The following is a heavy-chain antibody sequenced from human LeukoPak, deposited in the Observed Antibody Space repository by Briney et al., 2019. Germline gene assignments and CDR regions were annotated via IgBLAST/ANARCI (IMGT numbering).Heavy chain of an antibody. CDR3: ARRTGGTKDH. J-gene: IGHJ4*02. Sequence: LPGGSLRLSCVASGFTFGDVVMSWVRQAPGKGLEWVSAISYNGASTDYADSVKGRFAISRDNSKNTLYLQMNSLRAEDTAVYYRARRTGGTKDHWGQGTQVTVSS. V-gene: IGHV3-23*01. CDR1: GFTFGDVV. D-gene: IGHD7-27*01. CDR2: ISYNGAST.